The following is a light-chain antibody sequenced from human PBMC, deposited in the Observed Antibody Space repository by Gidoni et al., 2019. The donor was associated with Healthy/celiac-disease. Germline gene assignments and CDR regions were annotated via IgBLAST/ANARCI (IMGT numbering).Light chain of an antibody. V-gene: IGLV1-40*01. CDR2: GNS. CDR3: QSYDSSLRAYV. CDR1: SSNIGAGYD. Sequence: QSVLTQPPSVSGAPGPRVTISCTGSSSNIGAGYDVHWYQQLPGTAPKLLIFGNSNRPSGVPDRFSGSKSGTSASLAITGLQAEDEADYFCQSYDSSLRAYVFGSETKVTVL. J-gene: IGLJ1*01.